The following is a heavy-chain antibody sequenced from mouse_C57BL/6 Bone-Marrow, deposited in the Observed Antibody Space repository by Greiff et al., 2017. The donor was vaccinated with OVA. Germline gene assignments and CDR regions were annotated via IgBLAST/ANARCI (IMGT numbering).Heavy chain of an antibody. Sequence: VQLQQPGAELVKPGASVKMSCKASGYTFTSYWITWVKQRPGQGLEWIGDIYPGSGSTNYNEKFKSKATLTVDTSSSTAYMQLSSLTSEDSAVYYCARGDYYYYGSSSYFDYWGQGTTLTVSS. D-gene: IGHD1-1*01. V-gene: IGHV1-55*01. CDR3: ARGDYYYYGSSSYFDY. CDR2: IYPGSGST. CDR1: GYTFTSYW. J-gene: IGHJ2*01.